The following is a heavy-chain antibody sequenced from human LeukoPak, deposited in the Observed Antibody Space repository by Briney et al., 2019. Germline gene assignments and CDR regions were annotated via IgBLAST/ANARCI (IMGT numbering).Heavy chain of an antibody. V-gene: IGHV1-18*01. CDR3: ARGRAMGGSYMDV. CDR1: GYTFTSYG. D-gene: IGHD3-16*01. CDR2: ISAYNGNT. Sequence: ASAKVACMASGYTFTSYGISWVRQAPGQWLEWMGWISAYNGNTNYAQKLQGRVTMTTDTSTSTAYMELRSLRSDDTAVYYCARGRAMGGSYMDVWGKGTTVTVSS. J-gene: IGHJ6*03.